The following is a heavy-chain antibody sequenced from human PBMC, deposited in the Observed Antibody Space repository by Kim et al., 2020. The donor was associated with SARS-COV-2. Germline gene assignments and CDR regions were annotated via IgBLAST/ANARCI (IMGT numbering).Heavy chain of an antibody. D-gene: IGHD6-6*01. Sequence: YAVSVKSRITITPDTSKNQFSLQLNSVTPEDTAVYYCASSDRIAARGFDYWGQGTLVTVSS. V-gene: IGHV6-1*01. CDR3: ASSDRIAARGFDY. J-gene: IGHJ4*02.